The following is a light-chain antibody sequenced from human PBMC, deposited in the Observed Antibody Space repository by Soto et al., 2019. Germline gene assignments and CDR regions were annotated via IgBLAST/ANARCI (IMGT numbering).Light chain of an antibody. CDR2: GAS. CDR1: QSVSSN. V-gene: IGKV3-15*01. Sequence: EIVMTQSPATLSVSPGERATLSCRASQSVSSNLAWYQQKPGQAPRLLIYGASTSDTGITARLSGSGSGTEFTITISSLQSEDFAASYCQQYNNWPTLTFDGGPKVEIK. CDR3: QQYNNWPTLT. J-gene: IGKJ4*01.